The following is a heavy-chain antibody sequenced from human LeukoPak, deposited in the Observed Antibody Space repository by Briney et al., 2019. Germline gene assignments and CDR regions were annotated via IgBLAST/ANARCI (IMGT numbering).Heavy chain of an antibody. J-gene: IGHJ5*02. D-gene: IGHD6-19*01. V-gene: IGHV1-8*01. CDR3: ARDYSSGWYNWFDP. CDR2: MNPNSGNT. CDR1: GYTFTSYD. Sequence: ASVKVSCKASGYTFTSYDINWVRQATGQGLEWMGWMNPNSGNTGYAQKFQGRVIMTRNTSISTAYMELSSLRSEDTAVYYCARDYSSGWYNWFDPWGQGTLVTVSS.